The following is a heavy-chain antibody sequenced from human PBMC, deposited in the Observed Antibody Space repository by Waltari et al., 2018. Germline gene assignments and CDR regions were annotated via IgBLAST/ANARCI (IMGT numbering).Heavy chain of an antibody. CDR3: ARGGWAGATPDY. D-gene: IGHD1-26*01. CDR2: VNDDGSNT. J-gene: IGHJ4*02. Sequence: EVQLVESGGGLVQPGGSLRLSCAASGFSFSSYWLHWVRQAPGKGLAWVLYVNDDGSNTNYADSVKGRFTISRDNAKNMLYLQMNSLRAEDTAVYYCARGGWAGATPDYWGQGTLVTVSS. V-gene: IGHV3-74*01. CDR1: GFSFSSYW.